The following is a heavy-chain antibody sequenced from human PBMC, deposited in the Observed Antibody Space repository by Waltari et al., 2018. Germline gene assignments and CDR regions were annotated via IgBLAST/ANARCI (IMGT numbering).Heavy chain of an antibody. CDR1: GGSISSYY. CDR2: IYYSGST. D-gene: IGHD3-10*01. CDR3: ARSGAYYGSGSSIDY. Sequence: QVQLQESGPGLVKPSETLSLTCTVSGGSISSYYWSWIRQPPGKGLEWIGYIYYSGSTNFNPSLKSRVPISVDTSKNPFSLKLSSLTAADTAVYYCARSGAYYGSGSSIDYWGQGTLVTVSS. J-gene: IGHJ4*02. V-gene: IGHV4-59*01.